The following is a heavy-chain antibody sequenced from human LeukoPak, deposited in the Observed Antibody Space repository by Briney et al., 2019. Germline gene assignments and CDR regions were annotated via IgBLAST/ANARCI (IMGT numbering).Heavy chain of an antibody. CDR2: IIGSGGST. J-gene: IGHJ4*02. Sequence: GGSLRLSCAASGFTISSYFMSWVRQAPGKGLERVSGIIGSGGSTYYADSVKGRFTISRDNSKNTLYLQVNSLTAEDTAVYYCAKGAYDYIEVAYFDYWGQGTLVTVSS. V-gene: IGHV3-23*01. CDR3: AKGAYDYIEVAYFDY. D-gene: IGHD5-12*01. CDR1: GFTISSYF.